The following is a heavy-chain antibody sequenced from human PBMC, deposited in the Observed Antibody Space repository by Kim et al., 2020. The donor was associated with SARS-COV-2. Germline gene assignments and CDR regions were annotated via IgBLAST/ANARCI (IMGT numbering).Heavy chain of an antibody. D-gene: IGHD3-22*01. CDR3: ARGDYYDSSGYWVN. J-gene: IGHJ4*02. V-gene: IGHV3-33*01. CDR1: GFTFSSYG. CDR2: IWYDGSNK. Sequence: GGSLRLSCAASGFTFSSYGMHWVRQAPGKGLEWVAVIWYDGSNKYYADSVKGRFTISRDNSKNTLYLQMNSLRAEDTAVYYCARGDYYDSSGYWVNWGQGTLVTVSS.